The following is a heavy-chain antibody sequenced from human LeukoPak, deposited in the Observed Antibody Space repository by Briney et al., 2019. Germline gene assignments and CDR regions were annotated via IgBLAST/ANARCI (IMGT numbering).Heavy chain of an antibody. J-gene: IGHJ4*02. CDR2: ISSSSSYI. D-gene: IGHD3-22*01. CDR1: GFTFSSYS. Sequence: GGSLRLSRAASGFTFSSYSMNWVRQAPGKGLEWVSSISSSSSYIYYADSVKGRFTISRDNAKNSLYLQMNSLRAEDTAVYYCARALYAYYYDSSGSFDYWGQGTLVTVSS. V-gene: IGHV3-21*01. CDR3: ARALYAYYYDSSGSFDY.